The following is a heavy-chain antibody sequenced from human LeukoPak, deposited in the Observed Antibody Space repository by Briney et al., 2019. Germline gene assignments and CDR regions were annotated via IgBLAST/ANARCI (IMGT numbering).Heavy chain of an antibody. Sequence: GGSLRLSCAASGFTFNDYYMSWIRQAPGKGLEWLSYINIGGTNTHYADSVKVRFTISRDNAKKSLYLERNNLRAEDTAVYDCATDGAGFDTWGQGVLVTVSS. CDR1: GFTFNDYY. J-gene: IGHJ5*02. CDR2: INIGGTNT. CDR3: ATDGAGFDT. V-gene: IGHV3-11*01.